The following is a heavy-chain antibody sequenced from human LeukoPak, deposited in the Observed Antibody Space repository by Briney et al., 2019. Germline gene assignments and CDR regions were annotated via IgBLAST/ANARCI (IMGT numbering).Heavy chain of an antibody. CDR2: ISAYNGNT. CDR3: ASGPPPGYSSSWTGFGY. Sequence: GASVKVSCKASGYTFTSYGISWVRRAPGQGLEWMGWISAYNGNTNYAQKLQGRVTMTTDTSTSTVYMELRSLRSDDTAVYYCASGPPPGYSSSWTGFGYWGQGTLVTVSS. D-gene: IGHD6-13*01. V-gene: IGHV1-18*01. J-gene: IGHJ4*02. CDR1: GYTFTSYG.